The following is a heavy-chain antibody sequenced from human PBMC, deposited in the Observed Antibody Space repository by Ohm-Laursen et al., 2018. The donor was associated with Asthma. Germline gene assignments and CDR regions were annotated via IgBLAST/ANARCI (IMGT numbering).Heavy chain of an antibody. J-gene: IGHJ4*02. D-gene: IGHD2-2*01. CDR1: GGSISSYY. CDR3: ARTAASPIVVVPAAFDY. Sequence: SETLSLTCTVSGGSISSYYWSWIRQPPGKGLEWIGYIYYSGSTNYNPSLKSRVTISVDTSKNQFSLKLSSVTAADTAVYYCARTAASPIVVVPAAFDYWGQGTLVTVSS. CDR2: IYYSGST. V-gene: IGHV4-59*01.